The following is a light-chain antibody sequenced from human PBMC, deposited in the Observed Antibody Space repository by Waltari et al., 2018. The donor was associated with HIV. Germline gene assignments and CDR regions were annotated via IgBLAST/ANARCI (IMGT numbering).Light chain of an antibody. Sequence: DIQLTQSPSSLSASVGDIVTITCQASPDVSNYLNWYQQKPGKAPKLLIYDASNLAAGVPARFSGSGSGTDFTFTIISLQPEDIAAYYCQQFDYLMYTFGQGTKLEIQ. J-gene: IGKJ2*01. CDR2: DAS. V-gene: IGKV1-33*01. CDR3: QQFDYLMYT. CDR1: PDVSNY.